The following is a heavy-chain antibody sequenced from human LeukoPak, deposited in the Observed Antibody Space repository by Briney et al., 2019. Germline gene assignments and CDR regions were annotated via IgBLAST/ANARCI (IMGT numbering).Heavy chain of an antibody. V-gene: IGHV3-23*01. Sequence: GGSLRLSCAASGLTFSNYAMSWVRQAPGKGLEGVSTISGSGASTYYADSVKDRFTISRDNSKNTLYLQMNNLRAEDTALYYCAKDPAVTTIGFDYWGQGTLVTVSS. CDR1: GLTFSNYA. J-gene: IGHJ4*02. D-gene: IGHD4-11*01. CDR3: AKDPAVTTIGFDY. CDR2: ISGSGAST.